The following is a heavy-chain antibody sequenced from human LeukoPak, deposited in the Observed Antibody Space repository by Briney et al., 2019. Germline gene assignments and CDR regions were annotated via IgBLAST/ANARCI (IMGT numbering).Heavy chain of an antibody. CDR1: GGSFSGYY. J-gene: IGHJ4*02. CDR3: ARDYGDYVPYFDY. D-gene: IGHD4-17*01. Sequence: PSETLSLTCAVYGGSFSGYYWSWIRQPPGKGLEWIGYIYYSGSTNYNPSLKSRVTISVDTSKNQFSLKLSSVTAADTAVYYCARDYGDYVPYFDYWGQGTLVTVSS. V-gene: IGHV4-59*01. CDR2: IYYSGST.